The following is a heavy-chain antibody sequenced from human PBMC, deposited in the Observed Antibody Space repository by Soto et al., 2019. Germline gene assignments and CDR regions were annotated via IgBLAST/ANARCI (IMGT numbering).Heavy chain of an antibody. V-gene: IGHV3-7*03. D-gene: IGHD2-8*01. CDR3: ARDGVMGSY. J-gene: IGHJ4*02. Sequence: LRLSCAASGFTFSSYWMSWVRQAPGKGLEWVANIRQDGSERNYVDSVKGRFTISRDNAKNSLFLQMNSLRAEDTAVYYCARDGVMGSYWGQGTLVTVSS. CDR2: IRQDGSER. CDR1: GFTFSSYW.